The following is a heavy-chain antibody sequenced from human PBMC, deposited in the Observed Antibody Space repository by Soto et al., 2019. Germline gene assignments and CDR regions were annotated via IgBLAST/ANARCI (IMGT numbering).Heavy chain of an antibody. V-gene: IGHV4-31*03. Sequence: SETLSLTCTVSGGSISSGGYYWSWIRQHPGKGLEWIGYIYYSGSTYYNPSLKSRVTISVDTSKNQFSLKLSSVTAADTAVYYCAGGRAARPSQYLDCWGQGTLVTVSS. D-gene: IGHD6-6*01. CDR3: AGGRAARPSQYLDC. J-gene: IGHJ4*02. CDR1: GGSISSGGYY. CDR2: IYYSGST.